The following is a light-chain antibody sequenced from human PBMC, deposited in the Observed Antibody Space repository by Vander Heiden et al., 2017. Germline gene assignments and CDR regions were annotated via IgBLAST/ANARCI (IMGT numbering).Light chain of an antibody. CDR1: EDINNF. J-gene: IGKJ5*01. V-gene: IGKV1-33*01. CDR3: QHYNKSDLIT. CDR2: DAS. Sequence: DIKMTQSPSSLTVSVGDRVTLTCQASEDINNFLNWYQKKAGKAPKLVIFDASSLEPGVPSRFSGSGSGTEFTLTISGLLPEDVATYYCQHYNKSDLITFGPGTRLEVK.